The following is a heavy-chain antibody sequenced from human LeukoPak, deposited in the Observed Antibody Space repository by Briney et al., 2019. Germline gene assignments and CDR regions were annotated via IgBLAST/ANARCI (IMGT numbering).Heavy chain of an antibody. D-gene: IGHD2-21*02. J-gene: IGHJ4*02. CDR1: AFTFSNYW. CDR3: ARLAPYCASDCYFGGYYSDS. V-gene: IGHV5-51*01. CDR2: IYTGDYKK. Sequence: GESLQISSHAAAFTFSNYWIGWLGRLAGEGREWMVIIYTGDYKKKKSRDLQVQVTMSVHKSINTAYLQKNSLKASDTAIYYCARLAPYCASDCYFGGYYSDSWGQGTLVTVSS.